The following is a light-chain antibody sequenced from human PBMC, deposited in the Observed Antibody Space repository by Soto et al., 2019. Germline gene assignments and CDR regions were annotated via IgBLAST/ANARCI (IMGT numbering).Light chain of an antibody. CDR3: SSYTSXSSYV. CDR1: SSDVGGYKY. V-gene: IGLV2-14*03. CDR2: DVS. Sequence: QXVLTQPASVSGSPGQSITISCTGTSSDVGGYKYVSWYQQYPGKAPKLMIYDVSNRPSGVSNRFSGSKSGNTASLTISGLQAEDEADYYCSSYTSXSSYVFGTGTKVTVL. J-gene: IGLJ1*01.